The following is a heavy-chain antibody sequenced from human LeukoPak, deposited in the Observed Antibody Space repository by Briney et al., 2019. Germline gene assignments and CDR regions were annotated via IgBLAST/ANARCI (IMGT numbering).Heavy chain of an antibody. CDR3: ARDPLSLWGY. D-gene: IGHD7-27*01. CDR2: ISSSSSYI. J-gene: IGHJ4*02. CDR1: GFTFSSYS. Sequence: GWSLRLSCAASGFTFSSYSMNWVRQAPGKGLEWVSSISSSSSYIYYADSVKGRFTISRDNAKNSLYLQMNSLRAEDTAVYYCARDPLSLWGYWGQGTLVTVSS. V-gene: IGHV3-21*01.